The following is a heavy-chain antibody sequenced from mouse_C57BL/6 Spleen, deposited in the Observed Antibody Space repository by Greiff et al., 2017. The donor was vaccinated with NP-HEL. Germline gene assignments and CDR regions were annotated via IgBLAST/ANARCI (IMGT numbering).Heavy chain of an antibody. D-gene: IGHD2-1*01. CDR3: AWEVYGNVYDCSMDY. Sequence: VQLQQSVAELVRPGASVKLSCTASGSTFKNTYMHWVKQRPEQGLEWIGRIDPANGNTKYAPKFQGKATITAATSSTTAYLQLSSLTSEDTAIYSGAWEVYGNVYDCSMDYWGQGTSVTVSS. J-gene: IGHJ4*01. V-gene: IGHV14-3*01. CDR2: IDPANGNT. CDR1: GSTFKNTY.